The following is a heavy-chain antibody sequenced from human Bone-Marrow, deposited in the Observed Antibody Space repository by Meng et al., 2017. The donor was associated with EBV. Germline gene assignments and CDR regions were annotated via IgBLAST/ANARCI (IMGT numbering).Heavy chain of an antibody. J-gene: IGHJ4*02. V-gene: IGHV4-39*07. CDR1: GGSITVGIFF. Sequence: QVRGPGPVLLKPSETLSLTCAATGGSITVGIFFWGWTPKPPGKEMELFGTISHRGVTAYNPSLQRRVTISVDTSRNHLSLRLNSMTAADTAVYYCARGWGDFNFWGRGTLVTVSS. CDR2: ISHRGVT. CDR3: ARGWGDFNF. D-gene: IGHD3-16*01.